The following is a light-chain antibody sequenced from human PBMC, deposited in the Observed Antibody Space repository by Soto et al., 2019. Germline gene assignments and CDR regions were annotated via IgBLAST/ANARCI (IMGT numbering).Light chain of an antibody. Sequence: QSALTQPASVSGSPGQSITISCSGTSSDVGSYDHVAWYQQFPGKTPKLMFYEVSNRPSGVSSRFSGSKSGNTASLTISGLQAEDEADYYCISYTGSSTSYVFGSGTKLTVL. J-gene: IGLJ1*01. V-gene: IGLV2-14*01. CDR2: EVS. CDR1: SSDVGSYDH. CDR3: ISYTGSSTSYV.